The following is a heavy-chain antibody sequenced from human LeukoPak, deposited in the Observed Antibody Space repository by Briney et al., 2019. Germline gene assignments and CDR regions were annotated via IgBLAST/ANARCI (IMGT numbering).Heavy chain of an antibody. CDR2: IKPGGSEI. J-gene: IGHJ3*01. V-gene: IGHV3-7*01. CDR3: ARRGSSCFDV. D-gene: IGHD6-13*01. Sequence: PGGSLRLSCAASGFTFSSYSMNWVRQAPGKGLEWVADIKPGGSEIHYVDSVKGRFTISRDNAKNSLYLQMNSLRVDDTAVYYCARRGSSCFDVWGQGTMVTVSS. CDR1: GFTFSSYS.